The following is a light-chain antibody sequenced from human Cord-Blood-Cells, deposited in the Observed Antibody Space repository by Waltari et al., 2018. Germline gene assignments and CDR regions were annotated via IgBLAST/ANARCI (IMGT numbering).Light chain of an antibody. J-gene: IGLJ3*02. CDR1: SSDVGGYNH. CDR2: DVS. Sequence: QSALTQPASVSGSPGQSITIPCTGTSSDVGGYNHVSWYQQDPGKAPKLMIYDVSKRPSGVSNRFSGSKSGNTASLTISGLQAEDEADYYCSSYTSSSTWVFGGGTKLTVL. CDR3: SSYTSSSTWV. V-gene: IGLV2-14*01.